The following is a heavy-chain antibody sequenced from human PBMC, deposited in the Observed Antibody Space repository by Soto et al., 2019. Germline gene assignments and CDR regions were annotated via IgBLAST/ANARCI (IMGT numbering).Heavy chain of an antibody. J-gene: IGHJ6*02. Sequence: ASVKVSCKASGYTFTSYGISWVRQAPGQGLEWMGWISAYNGNTNYAQKPQGRVTMTTDTSTSTAYMELRSLRSDDTAVYYCARGEVSSSWYGPYYYGMDVWGQGTTVTVSS. V-gene: IGHV1-18*04. CDR3: ARGEVSSSWYGPYYYGMDV. CDR1: GYTFTSYG. D-gene: IGHD6-13*01. CDR2: ISAYNGNT.